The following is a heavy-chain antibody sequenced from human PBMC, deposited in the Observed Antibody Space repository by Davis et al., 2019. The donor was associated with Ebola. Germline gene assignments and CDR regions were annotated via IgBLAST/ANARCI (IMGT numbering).Heavy chain of an antibody. J-gene: IGHJ2*01. V-gene: IGHV5-51*01. CDR3: ARLYGPGHYLNWYFNL. D-gene: IGHD3-10*01. CDR1: GYTFTSYW. Sequence: PGGSLRLSCKGSGYTFTSYWIAWVRQVPGKGLEWMGIIYPGDSDTRYSPSFQGQVTISADQSISTAYLQWDSLQASDTAVYYCARLYGPGHYLNWYFNLWGRGTLVTVSS. CDR2: IYPGDSDT.